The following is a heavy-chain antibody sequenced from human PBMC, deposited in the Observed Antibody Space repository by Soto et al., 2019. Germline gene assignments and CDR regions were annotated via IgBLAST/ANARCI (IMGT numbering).Heavy chain of an antibody. D-gene: IGHD4-4*01. Sequence: GGSLRLSCAASGFTFSSYGMHWVRQAPGKGLEWVAVISYDGSNKYYADSVKGRFTISRDNSKNTLYLQMNSLRAEDTAVYYCAKDSNYVGWYYYYYMDVWGKGTTVTVSS. J-gene: IGHJ6*03. V-gene: IGHV3-30*18. CDR2: ISYDGSNK. CDR3: AKDSNYVGWYYYYYMDV. CDR1: GFTFSSYG.